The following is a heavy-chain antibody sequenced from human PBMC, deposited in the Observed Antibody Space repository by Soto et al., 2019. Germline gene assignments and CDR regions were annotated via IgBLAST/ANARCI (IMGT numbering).Heavy chain of an antibody. Sequence: ETLSLTCTVSGGSVSSGSYYWSWIRQPPGKGLEWIGYMYNSGSTNYNPSLKSRVIISVDTSKNQFSLKLSSVTAADTAVYYCARVSSGWYYFDYWGQGTLVTVSS. D-gene: IGHD6-19*01. J-gene: IGHJ4*02. V-gene: IGHV4-61*01. CDR2: MYNSGST. CDR1: GGSVSSGSYY. CDR3: ARVSSGWYYFDY.